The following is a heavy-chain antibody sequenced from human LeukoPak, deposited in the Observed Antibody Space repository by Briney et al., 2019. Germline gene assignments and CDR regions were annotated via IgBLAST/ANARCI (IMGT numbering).Heavy chain of an antibody. Sequence: GPVKVSCKASGYTFTSYGISWERQAPGQGLEWMGWISAYNGNTKNTQKLQGRVTMTTDTSTSTAYMELSSLKSDDTAVYYCARDNSMHERGWWFDPWGQGTLVTVSS. CDR3: ARDNSMHERGWWFDP. CDR1: GYTFTSYG. J-gene: IGHJ5*02. D-gene: IGHD4-23*01. CDR2: ISAYNGNT. V-gene: IGHV1-18*01.